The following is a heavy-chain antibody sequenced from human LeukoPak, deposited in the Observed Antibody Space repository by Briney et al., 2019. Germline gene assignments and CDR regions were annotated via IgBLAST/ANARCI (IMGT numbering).Heavy chain of an antibody. CDR1: GGSFSGYY. D-gene: IGHD3-10*01. J-gene: IGHJ5*02. V-gene: IGHV4-34*01. CDR3: ARNKYYYGSGNYGVPNWFDP. Sequence: SETLSLTCAVYGGSFSGYYWGWIRQPPGKGLEWIGSLYHSGSTYYNPSLKSRVTTSVDTSKNRFSLKLTSVTAADTAVYYCARNKYYYGSGNYGVPNWFDPWGQGTLVTVSS. CDR2: LYHSGST.